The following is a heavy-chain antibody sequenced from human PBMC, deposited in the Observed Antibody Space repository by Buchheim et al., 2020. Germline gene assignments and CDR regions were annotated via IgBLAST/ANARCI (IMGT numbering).Heavy chain of an antibody. V-gene: IGHV3-30*18. CDR3: AKPTYDDSSGYYYAFFDC. J-gene: IGHJ4*02. CDR2: ISYDGSNK. CDR1: GLTFSSYG. D-gene: IGHD3-22*01. Sequence: QVQLVESGGGVVQPGRSLRLSCAASGLTFSSYGMHWVRQAPGKGLVWVAVISYDGSNKYYADSVKGRFTISRDNSKNTLYLQMNSLRVEDTAVYYCAKPTYDDSSGYYYAFFDCWGLGTL.